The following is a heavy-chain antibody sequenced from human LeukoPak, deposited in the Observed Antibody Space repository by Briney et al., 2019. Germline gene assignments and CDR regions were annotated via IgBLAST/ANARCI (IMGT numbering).Heavy chain of an antibody. V-gene: IGHV3-30-3*01. CDR3: ARIGLLGDPACFDY. J-gene: IGHJ4*02. CDR1: GFTFSSYA. Sequence: QPGGSLRLSCAASGFTFSSYAMHWVRQAPGKGLEWVAIISSDGNNKYYADSVQGRFTISRDNSKNTLYLQMNSLRAEDTTLYYCARIGLLGDPACFDYWGQGTLVTVSS. CDR2: ISSDGNNK. D-gene: IGHD4-17*01.